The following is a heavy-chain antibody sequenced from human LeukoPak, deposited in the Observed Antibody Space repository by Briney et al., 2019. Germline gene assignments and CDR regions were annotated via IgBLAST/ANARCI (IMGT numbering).Heavy chain of an antibody. Sequence: QPGGSLRLSCAASGFTVSSNYMSWVRQAPGKGLEWVSVIYSGGNTYYADSVKGRFTISRDNSKNTLYLQMNSLRAEDTAVYYCARRVIAAADTWGQGTLVTVSS. D-gene: IGHD6-13*01. CDR1: GFTVSSNY. V-gene: IGHV3-53*01. CDR2: IYSGGNT. J-gene: IGHJ5*02. CDR3: ARRVIAAADT.